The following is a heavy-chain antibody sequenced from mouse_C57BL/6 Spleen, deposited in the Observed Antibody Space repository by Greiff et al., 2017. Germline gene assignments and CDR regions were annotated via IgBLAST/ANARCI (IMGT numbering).Heavy chain of an antibody. Sequence: EVKLVESGGDLVKPGGSLKLSCAASGFTFSSYGMSWVRQTPDKRLEWVATISSGGSYTYYPDRVKGRFNISRDNAKNTLYLQMSSLKYEDTGMYYCARHAGNYPGLAYWGQGTLVTVSA. V-gene: IGHV5-6*02. D-gene: IGHD2-1*01. CDR3: ARHAGNYPGLAY. CDR2: ISSGGSYT. CDR1: GFTFSSYG. J-gene: IGHJ3*01.